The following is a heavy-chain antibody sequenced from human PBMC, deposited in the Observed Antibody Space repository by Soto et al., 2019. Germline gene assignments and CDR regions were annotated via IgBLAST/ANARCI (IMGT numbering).Heavy chain of an antibody. V-gene: IGHV4-39*01. CDR1: GGSISSSSYY. CDR2: IYYSGST. CDR3: ASHPPAISISDH. D-gene: IGHD3-3*01. Sequence: QLQLQESGPGLVKPSETLSLTCTVSGGSISSSSYYWGWIRQPPGKGLEWIGSIYYSGSTYYNPSLKSRVTISVYTSKNQCSLKLSSVTAADTAVYYCASHPPAISISDHWGQGTLVTVSS. J-gene: IGHJ4*02.